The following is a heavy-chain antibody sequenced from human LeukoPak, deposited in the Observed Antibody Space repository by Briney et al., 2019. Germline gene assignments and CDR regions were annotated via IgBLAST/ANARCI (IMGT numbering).Heavy chain of an antibody. CDR3: AREERWVRGVWFDP. J-gene: IGHJ5*02. D-gene: IGHD1-26*01. CDR2: IYTSGST. V-gene: IGHV4-61*02. Sequence: PSETLSLTCTVSGGSISSGSYYWSWIRQPAGKGLEWIGRIYTSGSTNYNPSLKSRVTISVDTSKNQFSLKLSSVTAADTAVYYCAREERWVRGVWFDPWGQGTLVTVSS. CDR1: GGSISSGSYY.